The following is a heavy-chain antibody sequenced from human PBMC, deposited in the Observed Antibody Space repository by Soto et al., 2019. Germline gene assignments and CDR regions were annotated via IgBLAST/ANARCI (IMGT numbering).Heavy chain of an antibody. V-gene: IGHV3-33*01. CDR2: IWHDGGNK. Sequence: GGSLRLSCAAPGFTFSSYGMHWVRQAPGKGLEWVAFIWHDGGNKFYAESVKGRFTISRDNSENTLYLQMTSLSAEDTAMYYCARDGDVNTGFGKDYWGQGTLVTVSS. CDR3: ARDGDVNTGFGKDY. D-gene: IGHD3-16*01. J-gene: IGHJ4*02. CDR1: GFTFSSYG.